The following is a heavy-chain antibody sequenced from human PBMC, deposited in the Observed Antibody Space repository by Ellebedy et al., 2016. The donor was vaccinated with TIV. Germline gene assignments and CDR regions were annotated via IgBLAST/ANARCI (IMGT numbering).Heavy chain of an antibody. Sequence: GESPKISCTASAFTFSAYGMHWVRQAPGTGPEWVAAISLDGGHEYYADSVKGRFTISRDNSKNTVYLQMNSLSSEDTAVYYCAKTKDSGVWQFHYWGQGIPVTVSS. J-gene: IGHJ4*02. CDR3: AKTKDSGVWQFHY. CDR2: ISLDGGHE. V-gene: IGHV3-30*18. D-gene: IGHD2-15*01. CDR1: AFTFSAYG.